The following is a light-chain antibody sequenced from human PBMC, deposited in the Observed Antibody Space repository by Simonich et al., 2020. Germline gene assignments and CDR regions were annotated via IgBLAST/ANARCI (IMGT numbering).Light chain of an antibody. CDR1: GSDVGSYNL. J-gene: IGLJ2*01. CDR2: EGS. V-gene: IGLV2-14*02. Sequence: QSALTQPSSVSGSPGQSITIPCTGPGSDVGSYNLVSCYQPHPGKAPKLMIYEGSKRPSGVSNRFSGSKSGNTASLTISGLQAEDEADYYCSSYTSSSIVVFGGGTKLTVL. CDR3: SSYTSSSIVV.